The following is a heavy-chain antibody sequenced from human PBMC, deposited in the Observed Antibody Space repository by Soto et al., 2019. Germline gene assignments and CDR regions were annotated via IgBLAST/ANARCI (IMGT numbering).Heavy chain of an antibody. J-gene: IGHJ4*02. D-gene: IGHD3-3*01. CDR3: AKDRRFLEWLPLR. V-gene: IGHV4-30-2*01. CDR1: GGSISSGGYS. CDR2: MYHSGST. Sequence: SETLSLTCAVSGGSISSGGYSWSWIRQPPGKGLEWIGYMYHSGSTYYNPSLKSRVTISIDRSKNQFSLKLSSVTAADTAVYYCAKDRRFLEWLPLRWGQGTLVTVS.